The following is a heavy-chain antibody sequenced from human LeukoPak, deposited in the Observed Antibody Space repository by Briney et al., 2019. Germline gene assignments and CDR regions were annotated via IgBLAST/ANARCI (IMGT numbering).Heavy chain of an antibody. CDR2: IYPGDSDT. V-gene: IGHV5-51*01. CDR1: GYSFTSYW. D-gene: IGHD3-22*01. J-gene: IGHJ3*02. CDR3: ARLSWTRYYYDSSGYRAFDI. Sequence: GESLQISCKGSGYSFTSYWIGWVRQMPGKGLEWMGIIYPGDSDTRYSPSFQGQVTISADKSISTAYLQWSSLKASDTAMYYCARLSWTRYYYDSSGYRAFDIWGQGTMVTVSS.